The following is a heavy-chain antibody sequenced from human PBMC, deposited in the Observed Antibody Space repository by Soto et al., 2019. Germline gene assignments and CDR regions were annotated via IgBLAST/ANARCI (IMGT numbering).Heavy chain of an antibody. CDR1: GGSISSSSYY. CDR2: IYYSGST. CDR3: ARQRTPDYVPPNWFDP. D-gene: IGHD4-17*01. J-gene: IGHJ5*02. Sequence: PSETLSLTCTVSGGSISSSSYYWGWIRQPPGKGLEWIGSIYYSGSTYYNPSLKSRVTISVDTSKNQFSLKLSSVTAADTAVYYCARQRTPDYVPPNWFDPWGQGTLVTVSS. V-gene: IGHV4-39*01.